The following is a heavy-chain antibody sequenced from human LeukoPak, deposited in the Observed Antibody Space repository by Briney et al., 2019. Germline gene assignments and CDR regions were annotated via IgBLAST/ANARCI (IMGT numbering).Heavy chain of an antibody. Sequence: PGRSLRLSCAASGFTFSSYAMHWVRQAPGKGLEWVAVISYDGSIKYYADSVKGRFTISRDNSKNTLYLQMNSLRAEDTAVYYCARDRGHTLSYMDVRGKGTTVTVSS. J-gene: IGHJ6*03. CDR2: ISYDGSIK. D-gene: IGHD3-10*01. V-gene: IGHV3-30*04. CDR1: GFTFSSYA. CDR3: ARDRGHTLSYMDV.